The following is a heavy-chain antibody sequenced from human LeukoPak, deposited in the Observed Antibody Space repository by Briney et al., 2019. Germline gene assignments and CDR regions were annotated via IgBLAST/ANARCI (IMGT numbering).Heavy chain of an antibody. V-gene: IGHV4-4*09. J-gene: IGHJ4*02. D-gene: IGHD1-26*01. Sequence: PSETLSLICTVSGGSISSNYWSWIRQPPGKGLEWLGYIYTSGSTNYNPSLKSRVTISVDTSKNQFSLKLSSVTAADTAVYYCARHGFRSGSYYFDYWGQGTLVTVSS. CDR1: GGSISSNY. CDR2: IYTSGST. CDR3: ARHGFRSGSYYFDY.